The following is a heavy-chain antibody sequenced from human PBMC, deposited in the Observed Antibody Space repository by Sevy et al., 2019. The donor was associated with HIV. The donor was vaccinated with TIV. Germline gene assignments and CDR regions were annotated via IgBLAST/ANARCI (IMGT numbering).Heavy chain of an antibody. CDR1: GFTFSSYS. Sequence: GGSLRLSCAASGFTFSSYSMNWVRQAPGKGLEWVSSISSSSSYIYYADSVKGRFPISRDNAKNSLYLQRNSRRAEDTAVYYCARDSLRGRGVYDFWSGYPSTYSWFDPWGQGTLVTVSS. V-gene: IGHV3-21*01. CDR3: ARDSLRGRGVYDFWSGYPSTYSWFDP. CDR2: ISSSSSYI. J-gene: IGHJ5*02. D-gene: IGHD3-3*01.